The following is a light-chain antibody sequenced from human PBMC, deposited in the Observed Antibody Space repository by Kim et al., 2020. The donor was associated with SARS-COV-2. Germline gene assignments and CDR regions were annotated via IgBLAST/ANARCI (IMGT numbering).Light chain of an antibody. CDR3: QQYGRSVT. J-gene: IGKJ4*01. CDR2: GAS. CDR1: QTVSSSY. V-gene: IGKV3-20*01. Sequence: LSPGARATLSCRASQTVSSSYLAWYQQRPGQAPRLLIYGASSRATGIPDRFSGSGSGTDFSLTITRLEPEDFAVYYCQQYGRSVTFGGGTKVDIK.